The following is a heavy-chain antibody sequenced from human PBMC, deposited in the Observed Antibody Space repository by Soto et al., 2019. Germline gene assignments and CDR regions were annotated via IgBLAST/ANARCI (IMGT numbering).Heavy chain of an antibody. D-gene: IGHD3-10*01. J-gene: IGHJ3*02. Sequence: GESLKISCKGSGYSFTSYWIGWVRQMPGKGREWMGIIYPGDSDTRYSPSFQGQVTISADKSISTAYLQWSSLKASDTAMYYCASLWFGEQTPDAFDIWGQGTMLTVSS. CDR1: GYSFTSYW. V-gene: IGHV5-51*01. CDR3: ASLWFGEQTPDAFDI. CDR2: IYPGDSDT.